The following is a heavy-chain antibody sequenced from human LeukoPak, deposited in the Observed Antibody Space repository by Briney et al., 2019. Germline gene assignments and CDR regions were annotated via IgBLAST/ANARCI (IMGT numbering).Heavy chain of an antibody. CDR1: GYTFTSYY. CDR3: ATLYCSTTICAYGMDV. V-gene: IGHV1-46*01. J-gene: IGHJ6*02. CDR2: INPSGGST. Sequence: ASVKVSCKASGYTFTSYYMHWVRQAPGQGLEWMGIINPSGGSTSYAQKFQGRVTMTRDTSTSTVYMELSSLRSEDTAVYYCATLYCSTTICAYGMDVWGQGATVTVSS. D-gene: IGHD2-2*01.